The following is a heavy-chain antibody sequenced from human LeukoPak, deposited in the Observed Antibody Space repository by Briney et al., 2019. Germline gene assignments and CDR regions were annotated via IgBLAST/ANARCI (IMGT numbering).Heavy chain of an antibody. CDR1: WFNVSSNY. CDR2: IYSGGST. D-gene: IGHD6-19*01. Sequence: GSLRLFFAASWFNVSSNYMGLVRQAPGEGLEWVSVIYSGGSTYYADSVKGRFTISRDNSKNTLYLQMNSLRAEDTAVYYCARDLLSSGWHYYFDYWGQGTLVTVSS. CDR3: ARDLLSSGWHYYFDY. V-gene: IGHV3-53*01. J-gene: IGHJ4*02.